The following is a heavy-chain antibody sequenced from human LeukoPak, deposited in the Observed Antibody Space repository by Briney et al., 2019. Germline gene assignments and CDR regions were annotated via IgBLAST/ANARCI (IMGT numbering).Heavy chain of an antibody. CDR3: AAGYDSSENWFDP. V-gene: IGHV3-33*01. D-gene: IGHD3-22*01. CDR2: IWYDGSNK. CDR1: GFTFSSYG. J-gene: IGHJ5*02. Sequence: GRSLRLSCAASGFTFSSYGMHWVRQAPGKGLDWVAVIWYDGSNKYYADSVKGRFTISRDNSKSTLYLQMNSLRAEDTAVYYCAAGYDSSENWFDPWGQGALVTVSS.